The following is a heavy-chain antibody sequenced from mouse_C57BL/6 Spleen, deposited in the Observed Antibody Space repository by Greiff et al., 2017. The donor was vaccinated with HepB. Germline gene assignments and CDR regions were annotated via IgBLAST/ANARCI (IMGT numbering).Heavy chain of an antibody. CDR2: ISDGGSYT. D-gene: IGHD1-1*01. J-gene: IGHJ2*01. Sequence: EVNLVESGGGLVKPGGSLKLSCAASGFTFSSYAMSWVRQTPEKRLEWVATISDGGSYTYYPENVKGRFTISRDNAKNNLYLQRIHLKSEDTAMYYCSRGKLTTVVAHFDYWGQGTTLTVSS. V-gene: IGHV5-4*03. CDR1: GFTFSSYA. CDR3: SRGKLTTVVAHFDY.